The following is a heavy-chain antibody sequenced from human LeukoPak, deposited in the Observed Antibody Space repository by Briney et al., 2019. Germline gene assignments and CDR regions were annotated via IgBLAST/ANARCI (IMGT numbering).Heavy chain of an antibody. CDR3: ARDSPYYFDSSGDYVSDY. Sequence: PGGSLRLSCAASGFTFDDYGMSWVRQAPGKGLEWVSGINWNGGSTGYADSVKGRFTISRDNAKNSLYLQMSSLKVEDTAVYYCARDSPYYFDSSGDYVSDYWGQGALVTVSS. J-gene: IGHJ4*02. V-gene: IGHV3-20*04. D-gene: IGHD3-22*01. CDR1: GFTFDDYG. CDR2: INWNGGST.